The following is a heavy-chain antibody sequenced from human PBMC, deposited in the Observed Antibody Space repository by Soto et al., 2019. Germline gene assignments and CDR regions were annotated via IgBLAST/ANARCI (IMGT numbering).Heavy chain of an antibody. CDR3: PGGRYGPQIH. Sequence: EVRLVESGGGLVQPGGSLRLSCAASGFIVSSNYMNWVRQAPGKGLEWVSLLYSGGATHYAASVKAGFTISSHSSQNTLFLPTHSPGTEDTARYYCPGGRYGPQIHWGQGTKVTVSS. CDR1: GFIVSSNY. J-gene: IGHJ4*02. V-gene: IGHV3-53*04. D-gene: IGHD5-18*01. CDR2: LYSGGAT.